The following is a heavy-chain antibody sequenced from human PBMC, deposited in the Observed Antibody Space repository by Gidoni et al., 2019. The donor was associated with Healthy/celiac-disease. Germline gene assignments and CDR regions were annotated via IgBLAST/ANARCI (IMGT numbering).Heavy chain of an antibody. Sequence: EVQLLESGGGWVQPGGSLRLSCAASGFTFSSYAMSWVRQAPGKGLEWVSAISGSGGSTYYADSVKGRFTISRDNSKNTLYLQMNSLRAEDTAVYYCAKDQGYSSSYRYFDYWGQGTLVTVSS. CDR3: AKDQGYSSSYRYFDY. D-gene: IGHD6-13*01. J-gene: IGHJ4*02. CDR1: GFTFSSYA. V-gene: IGHV3-23*01. CDR2: ISGSGGST.